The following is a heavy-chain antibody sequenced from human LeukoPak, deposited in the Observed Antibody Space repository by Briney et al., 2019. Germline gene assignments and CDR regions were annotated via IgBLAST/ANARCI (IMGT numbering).Heavy chain of an antibody. J-gene: IGHJ6*03. CDR3: AKNKGQLVPNYCMNV. CDR1: GFTLSSFA. V-gene: IGHV3-23*01. CDR2: LSSSGVRR. Sequence: GGSLRLPCTASGFTLSSFAMSWARQAPGKGLEFVSTLSSSGVRRYCADSVKGRFTISRDNSLNTVFLQMNSLRGEETAIYYCAKNKGQLVPNYCMNVWGKETTVTVSS. D-gene: IGHD6-13*01.